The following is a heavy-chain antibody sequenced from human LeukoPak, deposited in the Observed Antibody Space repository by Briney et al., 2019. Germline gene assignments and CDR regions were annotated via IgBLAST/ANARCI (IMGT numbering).Heavy chain of an antibody. CDR1: GYTFTTYA. Sequence: ASVKVSCKASGYTFTTYAMHWVRQAPGQRLEWMGWINAGNGNTKYSQKFQGRVTITRDTSASTAYMELSSLRSEDTAAFYCARSLTGPNSGFDYWGQGTLVTVSS. J-gene: IGHJ4*02. CDR2: INAGNGNT. CDR3: ARSLTGPNSGFDY. V-gene: IGHV1-3*01. D-gene: IGHD3-9*01.